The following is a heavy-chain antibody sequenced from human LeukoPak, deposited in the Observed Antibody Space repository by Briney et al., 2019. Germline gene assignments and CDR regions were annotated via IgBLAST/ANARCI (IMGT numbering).Heavy chain of an antibody. CDR1: GFTFDDYA. J-gene: IGHJ5*02. V-gene: IGHV3-9*01. CDR3: AKGGYCSGGSCYSDWFDP. D-gene: IGHD2-15*01. CDR2: ISWNSGSV. Sequence: SGGSLRLSCAASGFTFDDYAMHWVRQAPGKGLEWVSGISWNSGSVGYADSVKGRFTISRDNAKNSLYLQMNSLRAEDTALYYCAKGGYCSGGSCYSDWFDPWGQGTLVTVSS.